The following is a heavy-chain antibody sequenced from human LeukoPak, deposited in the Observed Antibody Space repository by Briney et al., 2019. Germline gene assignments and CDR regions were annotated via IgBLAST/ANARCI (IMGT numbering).Heavy chain of an antibody. CDR1: GFTFSSYD. D-gene: IGHD5-18*01. J-gene: IGHJ4*02. CDR3: AKNSYSYGSGSPDY. Sequence: GRSLRLSCAASGFTFSSYDMHWVRQAPGKGLEWVAVISYDGSNKYYADSVKGRFTISRDNSKNTLYLQMNSLRAEDTAVYYCAKNSYSYGSGSPDYWGQGTLVTVSS. CDR2: ISYDGSNK. V-gene: IGHV3-30*18.